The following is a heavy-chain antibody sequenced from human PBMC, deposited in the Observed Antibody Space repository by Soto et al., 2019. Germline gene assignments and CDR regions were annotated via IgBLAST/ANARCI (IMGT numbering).Heavy chain of an antibody. CDR3: AKLPSGPLSGSSLDY. D-gene: IGHD1-26*01. J-gene: IGHJ4*02. CDR2: ISGSGGST. Sequence: GGSLRLSCAASGFTFSSYAMSWVRQAPGKGLEWVSAISGSGGSTYYADSVKGRFTISRDNSKNTLYLQMNILRAEDTAVYYCAKLPSGPLSGSSLDYWGQGTLVTVSS. V-gene: IGHV3-23*01. CDR1: GFTFSSYA.